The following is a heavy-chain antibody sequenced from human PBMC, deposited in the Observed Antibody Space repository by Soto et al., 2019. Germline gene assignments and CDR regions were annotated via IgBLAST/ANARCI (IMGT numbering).Heavy chain of an antibody. Sequence: GGSLRLSCAAFGFTFSSYNMNWVRQAPGKGLEWVSLITSSGYYMYYADSVKGRFTISRDNSKNTLYLQMNSLRAEDTAVYYCARPPRAWNYEACLDYWGQGTLVTVSS. CDR3: ARPPRAWNYEACLDY. CDR1: GFTFSSYN. V-gene: IGHV3-21*01. J-gene: IGHJ4*02. CDR2: ITSSGYYM. D-gene: IGHD1-7*01.